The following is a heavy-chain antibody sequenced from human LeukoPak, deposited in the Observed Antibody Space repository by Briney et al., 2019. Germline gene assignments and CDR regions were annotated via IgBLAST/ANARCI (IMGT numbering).Heavy chain of an antibody. J-gene: IGHJ5*02. D-gene: IGHD3-10*01. CDR2: ISSSSSYI. CDR1: GFTFSSYS. V-gene: IGHV3-21*01. CDR3: ARGGTMVRGVGLDP. Sequence: GGSLRLSCAASGFTFSSYSMNWVRQAPGKGLEWFSSISSSSSYIYYADSVKGRFTISRDNAKNSLYLQMNSLRAEDTAVYYCARGGTMVRGVGLDPWGQGTLVTVSS.